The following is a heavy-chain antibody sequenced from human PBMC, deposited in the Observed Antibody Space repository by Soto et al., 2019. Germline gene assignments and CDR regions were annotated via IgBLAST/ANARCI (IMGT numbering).Heavy chain of an antibody. CDR2: ISGSGGST. J-gene: IGHJ6*03. D-gene: IGHD3-3*01. Sequence: PGVSLRLSCAASGFTFSSYVMSWVRQAPGKGLEWVSAISGSGGSTYYADSVKGRFTISRDNSKNTLYLQMNSLRAEDTAVYYCAKDIIEYYDFWSGSYYMDVWGKGTTVNVSS. CDR1: GFTFSSYV. V-gene: IGHV3-23*01. CDR3: AKDIIEYYDFWSGSYYMDV.